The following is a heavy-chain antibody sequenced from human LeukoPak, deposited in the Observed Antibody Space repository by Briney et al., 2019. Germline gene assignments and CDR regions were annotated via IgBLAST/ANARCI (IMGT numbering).Heavy chain of an antibody. D-gene: IGHD2-2*01. CDR1: GGSISSYY. CDR2: IYYSGST. V-gene: IGHV4-59*08. Sequence: SETLSLTCTVSGGSISSYYWSWIRQPPGKGLEWIGYIYYSGSTNYNPSLKSRVTISVDTSKNQFSLELSSVTAADTAVYYCARLLWPLPFDYWGQGTLVTVSS. J-gene: IGHJ4*02. CDR3: ARLLWPLPFDY.